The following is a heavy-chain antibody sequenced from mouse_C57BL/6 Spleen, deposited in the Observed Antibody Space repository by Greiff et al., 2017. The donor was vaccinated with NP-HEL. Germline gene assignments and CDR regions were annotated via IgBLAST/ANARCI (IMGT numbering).Heavy chain of an antibody. CDR1: GYAFSSSW. CDR2: IYPGDGDT. CDR3: ARPYDYDSLWY. D-gene: IGHD2-4*01. Sequence: QVQLQQSGPELVKPGASVKISCKASGYAFSSSWMNWVKQRPGKGLEWIGRIYPGDGDTNYNGKFKGKATLTADKSSSTAYMQLSSLTSEDSAVYFCARPYDYDSLWYWGQGTTLTVSS. V-gene: IGHV1-82*01. J-gene: IGHJ2*01.